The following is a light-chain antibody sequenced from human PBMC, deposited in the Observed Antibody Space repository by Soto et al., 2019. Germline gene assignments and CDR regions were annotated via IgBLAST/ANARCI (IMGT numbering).Light chain of an antibody. CDR3: QQDHPLPLWT. CDR1: QSLSIK. V-gene: IGKV3-15*01. Sequence: IVMTQSPATLSVSPGERATLSCSASQSLSIKLAWYQQKPGQAPRLLIYGASTRATGIPARFSGSGSGTEFTLPICRLQSEDIAVYYCQQDHPLPLWTFGQVTKVELK. J-gene: IGKJ1*01. CDR2: GAS.